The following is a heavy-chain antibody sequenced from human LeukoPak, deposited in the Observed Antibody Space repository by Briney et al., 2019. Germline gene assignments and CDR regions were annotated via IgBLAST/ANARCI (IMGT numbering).Heavy chain of an antibody. CDR1: GFTFSSYA. J-gene: IGHJ4*02. CDR2: ISWNSGSI. Sequence: QTGGSLRLSCAASGFTFSSYAMSWVRQAPGKGLEWVSGISWNSGSIGYADSVKGRFTISRDNAKNSLYLQMNSLRAEDTALYYCAKDGYWGQGTLVTVSS. CDR3: AKDGY. V-gene: IGHV3-9*01.